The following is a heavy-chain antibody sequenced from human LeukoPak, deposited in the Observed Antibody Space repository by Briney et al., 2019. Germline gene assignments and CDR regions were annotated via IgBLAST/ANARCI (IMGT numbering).Heavy chain of an antibody. Sequence: PGGSLRLSCAASGFTFSSYAMSWFRQAPGKGLEWVSAISGSGGSTYYADSVKGRFTISRDNSKNTLYLQMNSLRAEDTAVYYCARDSGSSWYRGAFDIWGQGTMVTVSS. CDR2: ISGSGGST. D-gene: IGHD6-13*01. V-gene: IGHV3-23*01. CDR3: ARDSGSSWYRGAFDI. J-gene: IGHJ3*02. CDR1: GFTFSSYA.